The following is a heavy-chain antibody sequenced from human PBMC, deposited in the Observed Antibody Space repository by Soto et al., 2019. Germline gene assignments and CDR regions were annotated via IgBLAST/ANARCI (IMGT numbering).Heavy chain of an antibody. CDR2: IIPVFATT. CDR3: ARGRIAGAATDFYYYGMDV. V-gene: IGHV1-69*12. Sequence: QVQLVQSGAEVKKPGSSVKVFCKASGGTFSTYVISWVRQAPGQGLEWMGGIIPVFATTNYAQKFQGRVTITADESTRTGYMELNSLRSEDTAVYYCARGRIAGAATDFYYYGMDVWGQGTSVTVSS. J-gene: IGHJ6*02. CDR1: GGTFSTYV. D-gene: IGHD1-26*01.